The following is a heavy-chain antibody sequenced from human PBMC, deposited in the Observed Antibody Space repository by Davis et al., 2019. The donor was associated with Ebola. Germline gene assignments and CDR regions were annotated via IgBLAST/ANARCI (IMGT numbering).Heavy chain of an antibody. CDR1: GGSISSSSYY. J-gene: IGHJ5*02. V-gene: IGHV4-39*01. D-gene: IGHD4-17*01. CDR2: IYYSGST. CDR3: ARQMTTVTTCDWFDP. Sequence: SETLSLTCTVSGGSISSSSYYWGWIRQPPGKGLEWIGSIYYSGSTYYNPSLKSRVTISVDTSKNQFSLKLSSVTAADTAVYYCARQMTTVTTCDWFDPWGQGTLVTVSS.